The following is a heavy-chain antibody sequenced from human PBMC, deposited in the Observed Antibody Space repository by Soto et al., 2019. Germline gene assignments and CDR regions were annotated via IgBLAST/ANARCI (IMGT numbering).Heavy chain of an antibody. CDR2: INGDGSST. J-gene: IGHJ5*02. CDR3: AREIIAVSGTIRWFDP. CDR1: GFTFRRHW. D-gene: IGHD6-13*01. Sequence: EVQLVESGGGLVQPGGSLRLSCAASGFTFRRHWMHWVRQAPGKGPVWVSRINGDGSSTSYADSVKGRFTISRDNAKNTLYLQMNSLRAEATAVYYCAREIIAVSGTIRWFDPWGQGTLVTVSS. V-gene: IGHV3-74*01.